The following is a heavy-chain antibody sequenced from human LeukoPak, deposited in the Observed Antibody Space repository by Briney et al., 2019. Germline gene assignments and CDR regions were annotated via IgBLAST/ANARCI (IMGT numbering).Heavy chain of an antibody. CDR2: ISNSGGST. Sequence: GGSLRLSCAASGFTFSSYVMSWVRQAPGKGLEWVSSISNSGGSTYYADSVKGRFTISRDNSKNSLYLQMNSLRAEDTAVFYCARGGARSSSYYYYGMDVWGLGTTVTVSS. D-gene: IGHD6-13*01. J-gene: IGHJ6*02. CDR3: ARGGARSSSYYYYGMDV. CDR1: GFTFSSYV. V-gene: IGHV3-23*01.